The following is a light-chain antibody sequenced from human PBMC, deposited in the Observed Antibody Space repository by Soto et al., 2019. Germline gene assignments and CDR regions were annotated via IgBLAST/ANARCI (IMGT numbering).Light chain of an antibody. CDR3: QQFSSYPLT. Sequence: EIVLTQSPGTLSLSPGKRATLSCRASHSISSSYLAWYQQRPGQAPRLLIYDASTRATGIPARFSGSGSGTDFTLTISRLEPEDFAVYYCQQFSSYPLTFGGGTKVDIK. CDR2: DAS. CDR1: HSISSSY. V-gene: IGKV3-20*01. J-gene: IGKJ4*01.